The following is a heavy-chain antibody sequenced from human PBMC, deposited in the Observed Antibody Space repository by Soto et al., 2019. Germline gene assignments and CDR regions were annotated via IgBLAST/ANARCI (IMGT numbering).Heavy chain of an antibody. CDR3: ARRKGYCSGGSCYSVPAPGGAFDI. D-gene: IGHD2-15*01. CDR1: GGSFSGYY. Sequence: SETLSLTCAVYGGSFSGYYWSWIRQPPGKGLEWIGEINHSGSTNYNPSLKSRVTISVDTSKNQFSLKLSSVTAEDTAVYYCARRKGYCSGGSCYSVPAPGGAFDIWGQGTMVTVSS. CDR2: INHSGST. J-gene: IGHJ3*02. V-gene: IGHV4-34*01.